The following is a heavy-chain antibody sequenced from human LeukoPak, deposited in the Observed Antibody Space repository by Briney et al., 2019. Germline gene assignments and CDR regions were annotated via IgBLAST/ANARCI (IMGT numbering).Heavy chain of an antibody. D-gene: IGHD2-21*02. V-gene: IGHV4-34*01. CDR1: GGSFSGYY. Sequence: SETLSLTCAVYGGSFSGYYWSWIRQPPGKGLEWIGEINHSGSTNYNPSLKSRVTISVDTSKNQFSLKLSSVTAADTAVYYCARALSSYCGGDCYSDYFDYWGQGTLVTVSS. CDR3: ARALSSYCGGDCYSDYFDY. J-gene: IGHJ4*02. CDR2: INHSGST.